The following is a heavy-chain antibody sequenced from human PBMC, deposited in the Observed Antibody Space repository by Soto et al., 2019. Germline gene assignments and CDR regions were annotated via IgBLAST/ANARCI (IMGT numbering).Heavy chain of an antibody. CDR3: ARRGFYDSSGYYDY. J-gene: IGHJ4*02. V-gene: IGHV4-39*01. CDR2: FYYSGST. CDR1: GGSISSATYS. Sequence: PSETLSLTCTVSGGSISSATYSWGWIRQPPGKGLEWIGTFYYSGSTYYNPSLESRVTISVDTSKNQFSLKVSSLTAADTAVYYCARRGFYDSSGYYDYWGQGTLVTVSS. D-gene: IGHD3-22*01.